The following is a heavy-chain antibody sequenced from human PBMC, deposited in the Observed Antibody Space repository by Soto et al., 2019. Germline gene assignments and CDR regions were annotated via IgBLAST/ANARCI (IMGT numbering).Heavy chain of an antibody. D-gene: IGHD3-3*01. J-gene: IGHJ4*02. CDR1: GFTLGTYG. Sequence: EVQLLESGGGLIQPGGSLRLSCAASGFTLGTYGMGWVRQAPGKGLEWVSTITGGNTYYAASVKGRFTISRDNSKNTLDLQMSNLRAEDTALYYCAKDKERGGYDSDFDSWGQGTLVTVSA. V-gene: IGHV3-23*01. CDR2: ITGGNT. CDR3: AKDKERGGYDSDFDS.